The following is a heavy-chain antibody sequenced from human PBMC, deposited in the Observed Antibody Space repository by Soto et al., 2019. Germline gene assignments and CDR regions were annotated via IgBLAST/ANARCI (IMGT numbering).Heavy chain of an antibody. CDR2: ISQTGAT. CDR1: VGSSTSGNSHA. CDR3: ARAVRPYFGTWFDP. Sequence: TLSLTCAVSVGSSTSGNSHACAWIRPPPGRGLEWIGSISQTGATSYNPCLKSRVSVSLDKSKNQFSLRLSSVTAADMAFYYCARAVRPYFGTWFDPWGQGTLVTVSS. V-gene: IGHV4-30-2*01. D-gene: IGHD3-10*01. J-gene: IGHJ5*02.